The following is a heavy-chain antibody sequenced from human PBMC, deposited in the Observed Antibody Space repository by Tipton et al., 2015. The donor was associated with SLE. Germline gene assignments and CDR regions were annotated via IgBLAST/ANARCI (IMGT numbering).Heavy chain of an antibody. V-gene: IGHV4-59*01. CDR3: AREVAAPVNWFDP. D-gene: IGHD6-13*01. J-gene: IGHJ5*02. CDR2: IYYSGTT. Sequence: TLSLTCTVSGGSITNYYWSWIRQSPGKGLEWIGYIYYSGTTNYNPSLKSRVTMSLDTSKNQFSLKLSSVTAADTAVYYCAREVAAPVNWFDPWGQGTLVTVSS. CDR1: GGSITNYY.